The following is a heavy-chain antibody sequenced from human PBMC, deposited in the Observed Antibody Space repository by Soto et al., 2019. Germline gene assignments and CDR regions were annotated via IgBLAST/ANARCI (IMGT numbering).Heavy chain of an antibody. D-gene: IGHD4-17*01. CDR2: IYYSGST. Sequence: QVQLQESGPGLVKPSQTLSLTCTVSGGSISSGGYYWSWIRQHPGKGLEWIGYIYYSGSTYYNPSLKSRVTISVDTSKNQFSLKLSSVTAADTAVYYCYGDHGGDYYYYGMDVWGQGTTVTVSS. CDR1: GGSISSGGYY. J-gene: IGHJ6*02. CDR3: YGDHGGDYYYYGMDV. V-gene: IGHV4-31*03.